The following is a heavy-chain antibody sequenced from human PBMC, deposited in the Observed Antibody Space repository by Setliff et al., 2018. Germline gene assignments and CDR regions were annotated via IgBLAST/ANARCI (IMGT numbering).Heavy chain of an antibody. D-gene: IGHD5-18*01. Sequence: SVKVSCKASGGTFNNYALNWVRQAPGQGLEWMGGFIPIFGTANYAQKFQGRVTVIADESTTTTYMELSSLRSEDTAVYYCARAPLESGYYYGQGHYFDYWGQGTLVTVS. CDR3: ARAPLESGYYYGQGHYFDY. CDR2: FIPIFGTA. CDR1: GGTFNNYA. V-gene: IGHV1-69*13. J-gene: IGHJ4*02.